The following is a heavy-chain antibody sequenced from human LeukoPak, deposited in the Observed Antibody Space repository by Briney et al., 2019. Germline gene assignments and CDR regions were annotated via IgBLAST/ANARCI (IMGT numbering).Heavy chain of an antibody. CDR3: ARLSGSVAVFFDY. J-gene: IGHJ4*02. D-gene: IGHD6-19*01. CDR1: GGSISSSSYY. Sequence: SETLSLTCTVSGGSISSSSYYWGWIRQPPGKGLEWIGSIYYSGSTYYNPSLKSRVTISVDTSKNQFSLKLSSVTAADTAVYYCARLSGSVAVFFDYWGQGTLVTVSS. CDR2: IYYSGST. V-gene: IGHV4-39*01.